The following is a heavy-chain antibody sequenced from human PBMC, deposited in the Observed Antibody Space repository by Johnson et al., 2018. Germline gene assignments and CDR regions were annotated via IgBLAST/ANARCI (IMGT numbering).Heavy chain of an antibody. Sequence: VQLQESGGGLVQPGGSLRLSCVASGFSFNTHWMHWVRQGPGKGLVWVSRITTDGSDVVYADAVKGRFTISRDNAKNTLYLQMNSLGVDDTAVYYCARDGDGPITLDYWGRGTLVTVSS. CDR2: ITTDGSDV. J-gene: IGHJ4*02. CDR1: GFSFNTHW. V-gene: IGHV3-74*01. CDR3: ARDGDGPITLDY. D-gene: IGHD3-3*01.